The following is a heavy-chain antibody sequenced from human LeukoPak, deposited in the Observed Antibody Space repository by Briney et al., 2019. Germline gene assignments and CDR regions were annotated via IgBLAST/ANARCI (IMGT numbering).Heavy chain of an antibody. J-gene: IGHJ4*02. V-gene: IGHV3-53*01. CDR1: CFTVGSSY. D-gene: IGHD3-16*02. CDR3: SGGGIAVIDY. Sequence: GGSLRLSCAASCFTVGSSYMGWVRQAPGKGLEWVSVIYSGGSTYYADSVKGRFTISRDNSKNTLYLQMNSLRAEDTAVYYCSGGGIAVIDYWGQGTLVTVSS. CDR2: IYSGGST.